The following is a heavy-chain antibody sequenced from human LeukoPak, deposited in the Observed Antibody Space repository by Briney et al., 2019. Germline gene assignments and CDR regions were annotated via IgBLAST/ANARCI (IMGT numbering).Heavy chain of an antibody. J-gene: IGHJ3*02. V-gene: IGHV4-34*01. Sequence: SETLSLTCAVYGGSFSGYYWSWIRQPPGKGLEWIGEINHSGSTNYNPSLKSQVTISVDTSKNQFSLKLSSVTAADTAVYYCARGHWLVRRGAFDIWGQGTMVTVSS. CDR2: INHSGST. CDR1: GGSFSGYY. D-gene: IGHD6-19*01. CDR3: ARGHWLVRRGAFDI.